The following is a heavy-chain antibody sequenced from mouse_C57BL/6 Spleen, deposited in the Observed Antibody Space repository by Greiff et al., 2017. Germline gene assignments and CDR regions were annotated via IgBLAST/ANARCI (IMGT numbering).Heavy chain of an antibody. V-gene: IGHV3-6*01. J-gene: IGHJ3*01. CDR1: GYSITSGYY. CDR3: ARGLWFAY. CDR2: ISYDGSN. Sequence: EVKLQESGPGLVKPSQSLSLTCSVTGYSITSGYYWNWIRQFPGNKLEWMGYISYDGSNNYNPSLKNRISITRDTSKNQFFLKLNSVTTEDTATYYCARGLWFAYWGQGTLVTVSA.